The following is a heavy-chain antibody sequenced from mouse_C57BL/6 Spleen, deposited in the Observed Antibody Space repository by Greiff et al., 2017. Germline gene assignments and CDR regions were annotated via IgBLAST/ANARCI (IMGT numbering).Heavy chain of an antibody. CDR1: GFTFSSYG. D-gene: IGHD4-1*01. V-gene: IGHV5-6*01. CDR3: ARHELTHFDY. Sequence: EVKLMESGGDLVKPGGSLKLSCAASGFTFSSYGMSWVRQTPDKRLEWVATISSGGSYTYYPDSVKGRFTISRDNAKNTLYLQMSSLKSEDTAMYYCARHELTHFDYWGQGTTLTVSS. CDR2: ISSGGSYT. J-gene: IGHJ2*01.